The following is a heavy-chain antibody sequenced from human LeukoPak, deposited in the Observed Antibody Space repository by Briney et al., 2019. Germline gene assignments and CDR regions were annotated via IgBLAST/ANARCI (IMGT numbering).Heavy chain of an antibody. CDR1: GYTFTSYG. D-gene: IGHD4-17*01. J-gene: IGHJ4*02. V-gene: IGHV1-18*01. CDR2: ISAYNGNT. Sequence: ASVKVSCKASGYTFTSYGISWVRQAPGQGLEWMGWISAYNGNTNYAQKLQGRVTMTTDTSTSTAYMKLRSLRSDDTAVYYCAREENDYGDYNTDYWGQGTLVTVSS. CDR3: AREENDYGDYNTDY.